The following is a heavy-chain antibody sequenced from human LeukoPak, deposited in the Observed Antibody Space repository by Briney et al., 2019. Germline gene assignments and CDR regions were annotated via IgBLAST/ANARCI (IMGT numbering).Heavy chain of an antibody. CDR3: AGGGVPAANWNWFDP. Sequence: PSETLSLTCTVSGGSISSGDYYWSWIRQPPGKGLEWIGYIYYSGSTYYNPSLKSRVTILVDTSKNQFSLKLSSVTAADTAVYYCAGGGVPAANWNWFDPWGQGTLVTVSS. CDR2: IYYSGST. J-gene: IGHJ5*02. V-gene: IGHV4-30-4*01. D-gene: IGHD2-2*01. CDR1: GGSISSGDYY.